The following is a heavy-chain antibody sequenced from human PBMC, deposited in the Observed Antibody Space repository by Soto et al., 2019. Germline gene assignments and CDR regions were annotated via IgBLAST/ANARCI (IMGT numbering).Heavy chain of an antibody. J-gene: IGHJ6*02. CDR1: GFTFRSYA. CDR3: AKEVGFDYYCGMDV. D-gene: IGHD6-25*01. V-gene: IGHV3-23*01. CDR2: ISGSGGST. Sequence: GGSLRLSCAASGFTFRSYAMSWVRQAPGKGLEWVSTISGSGGSTYYADSVKGRFTISRDNSKNTLFLQMSSLRAEDTAVYYCAKEVGFDYYCGMDVWGQGTTVTVSS.